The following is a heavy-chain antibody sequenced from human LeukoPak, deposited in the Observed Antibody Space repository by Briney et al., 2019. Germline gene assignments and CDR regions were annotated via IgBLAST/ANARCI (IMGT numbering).Heavy chain of an antibody. CDR1: GFXFSSYG. CDR2: IWYDGSKE. J-gene: IGHJ4*02. V-gene: IGHV3-33*01. CDR3: ARVIGWSLFDC. Sequence: GGSLRLSCAASGFXFSSYGIHWVRQAPGKGLEWVAVIWYDGSKEYLADSVKGRFTISRDNSKNTVYLQMNSLKTEDTAVYYCARVIGWSLFDCWGQGTLVTVSS. D-gene: IGHD2-15*01.